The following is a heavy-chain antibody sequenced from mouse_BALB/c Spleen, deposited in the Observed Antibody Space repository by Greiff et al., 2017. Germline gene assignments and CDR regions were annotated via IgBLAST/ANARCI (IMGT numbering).Heavy chain of an antibody. CDR2: ISYSGST. J-gene: IGHJ3*01. Sequence: DVKLQESGPGLVKPSQSLSLTCTVTGYSITSYYAWNWIRQFPGNQLEWMGYISYSGSTSYNPSLKSRISITRDTSKNQFFLQLNSVTTEDTATYYCAGTARASWFAYWGQGTLVTVSA. D-gene: IGHD3-1*01. CDR1: GYSITSYYA. CDR3: AGTARASWFAY. V-gene: IGHV3-2*02.